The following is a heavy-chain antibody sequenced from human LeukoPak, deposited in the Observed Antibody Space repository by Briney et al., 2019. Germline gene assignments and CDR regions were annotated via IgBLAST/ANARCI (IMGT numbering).Heavy chain of an antibody. J-gene: IGHJ4*02. Sequence: PGESLKISCKGSEYSFTSYWLGWVRQLPGKGLEWIGIIYAGDSDTRYTPSFQGQVTISADKSISTAYLQWSSLKASDTAMYYCARPYGSGSYGNFDYWGQGTLVTVSS. CDR3: ARPYGSGSYGNFDY. D-gene: IGHD3-10*01. CDR2: IYAGDSDT. CDR1: EYSFTSYW. V-gene: IGHV5-51*01.